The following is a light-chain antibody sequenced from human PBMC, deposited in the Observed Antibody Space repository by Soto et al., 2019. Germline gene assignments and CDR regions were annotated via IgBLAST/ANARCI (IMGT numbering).Light chain of an antibody. CDR3: CSYAATSLYV. J-gene: IGLJ1*01. V-gene: IGLV2-23*01. CDR1: SSDLGSYNL. CDR2: EGS. Sequence: QSALTQPASVSGSPGQSITISCTGTSSDLGSYNLVSWYQQYPGKAPKLMIYEGSKRPSGVSNRFSGSESGNTASLTISGLQAEDEADYYCCSYAATSLYVFGTGIKVTVL.